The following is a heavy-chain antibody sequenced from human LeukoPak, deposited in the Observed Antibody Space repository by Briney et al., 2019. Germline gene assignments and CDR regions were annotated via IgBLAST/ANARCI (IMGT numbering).Heavy chain of an antibody. CDR1: GFTFSSYG. J-gene: IGHJ4*02. CDR2: IRYDGSNK. Sequence: GGSLRLSCAESGFTFSSYGMHWVRQAPGKGLEWVAFIRYDGSNKYYADSVKGRFTISRDNSKSTLYLQMNSLRAEDTAVYYCAKDQYGDFGIDYWGQGTLVTVSS. V-gene: IGHV3-30*02. D-gene: IGHD4-17*01. CDR3: AKDQYGDFGIDY.